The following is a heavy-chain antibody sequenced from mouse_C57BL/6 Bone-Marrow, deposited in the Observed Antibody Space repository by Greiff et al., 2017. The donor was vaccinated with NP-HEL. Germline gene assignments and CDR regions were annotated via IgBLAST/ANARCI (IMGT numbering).Heavy chain of an antibody. CDR2: ISYDGSN. CDR1: GYSITSGYY. CDR3: ARDLLFFDY. J-gene: IGHJ2*01. D-gene: IGHD2-10*01. Sequence: EVKLEESGPGLVKPSQSLSLTCSVTGYSITSGYYWNWIRQFPGNKLEWMGYISYDGSNNYNPSLKNRISITRDTSKNQFFLKLNSVTTEDTATYYCARDLLFFDYWGQGTTLTVSS. V-gene: IGHV3-6*01.